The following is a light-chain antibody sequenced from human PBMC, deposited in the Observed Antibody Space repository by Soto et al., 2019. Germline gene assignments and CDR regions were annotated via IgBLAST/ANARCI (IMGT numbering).Light chain of an antibody. CDR1: SSDVGGYNY. V-gene: IGLV2-14*01. J-gene: IGLJ1*01. CDR3: TSYTSSSTYF. Sequence: QSALTQPASVSASPGQSITISCTGASSDVGGYNYVSWYQQHPGKAPKLLIYEVSNRPSGISNRFSGSKSGNTASLTISGLQAEDAADYSCTSYTSSSTYFFGTGTKVTVL. CDR2: EVS.